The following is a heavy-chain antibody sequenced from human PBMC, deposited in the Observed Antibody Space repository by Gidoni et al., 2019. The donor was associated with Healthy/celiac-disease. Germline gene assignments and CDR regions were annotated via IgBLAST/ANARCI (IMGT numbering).Heavy chain of an antibody. V-gene: IGHV4-34*01. D-gene: IGHD3-10*01. CDR3: ARGRVTMVRGVFDY. CDR1: GGSFSGYY. J-gene: IGHJ4*02. CDR2: INQSGST. Sequence: QVQLQQWGEGLLKTWETLSLTCAVDGGSFSGYYWSWIRQPPGTGLDWIGEINQSGSTNSTPALKSRVTISVDTSQNQCSLKLSSVTAADTAVYYCARGRVTMVRGVFDYWGQGTLVTVSS.